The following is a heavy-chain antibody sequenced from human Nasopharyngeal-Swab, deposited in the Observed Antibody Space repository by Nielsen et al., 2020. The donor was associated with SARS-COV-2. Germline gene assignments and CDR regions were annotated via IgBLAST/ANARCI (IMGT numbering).Heavy chain of an antibody. CDR2: ISGSGGYT. Sequence: GGSLRLSCAASRFTFSRYGMSWVRQAPGKGLERVSTISGSGGYTYYADSVKGRFTISRDNSKNTLYLQMNSLRVEDTAIYYCARGAFEYSSSWYDPYYFDYWGQGTLVTVSS. CDR1: RFTFSRYG. J-gene: IGHJ4*02. D-gene: IGHD6-19*01. V-gene: IGHV3-23*01. CDR3: ARGAFEYSSSWYDPYYFDY.